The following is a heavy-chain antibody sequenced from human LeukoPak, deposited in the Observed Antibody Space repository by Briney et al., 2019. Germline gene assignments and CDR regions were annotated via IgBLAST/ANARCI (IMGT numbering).Heavy chain of an antibody. J-gene: IGHJ4*02. CDR3: ARGGAGSHDY. D-gene: IGHD3-10*01. CDR2: IEKDGTTT. CDR1: GFPLNSRW. V-gene: IGHV3-74*03. Sequence: GGSLRLSCAASGFPLNSRWMHWVRQAPGKGLMWISRIEKDGTTTTYAESVKGRFIISRDDAKNTLYLQMNSLRLDDTAVYFCARGGAGSHDYWGQGTLVTVSS.